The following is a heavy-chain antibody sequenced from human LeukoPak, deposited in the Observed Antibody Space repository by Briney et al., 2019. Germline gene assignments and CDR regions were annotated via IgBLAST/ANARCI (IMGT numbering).Heavy chain of an antibody. CDR2: IYYSGST. CDR1: GGSISSGGYS. J-gene: IGHJ5*02. V-gene: IGHV4-31*03. CDR3: ARLVAAARSNWFDP. D-gene: IGHD6-13*01. Sequence: SETLSLTCTVSGGSISSGGYSWSWIRQHPGKGLEWIGYIYYSGSTYYNPSLKSRVTISVDTSKNQFSLKLSSVTAADTAVYYCARLVAAARSNWFDPWGQGTLVTVSS.